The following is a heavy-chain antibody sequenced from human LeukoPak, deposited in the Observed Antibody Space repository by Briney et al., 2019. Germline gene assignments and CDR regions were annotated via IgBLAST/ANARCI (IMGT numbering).Heavy chain of an antibody. CDR1: GNSVSSNSVT. Sequence: SQSLSLTCAISGNSVSSNSVTWNCIRQSPTRGLAWLGRTYFRSTWYNDYAVSVRGRIAVNPDTSKNQFSLHLNSVTPADTAVYYCARRLTQYDCFDPWGQGILVTVSS. CDR2: TYFRSTWYN. D-gene: IGHD2-2*01. J-gene: IGHJ5*02. V-gene: IGHV6-1*01. CDR3: ARRLTQYDCFDP.